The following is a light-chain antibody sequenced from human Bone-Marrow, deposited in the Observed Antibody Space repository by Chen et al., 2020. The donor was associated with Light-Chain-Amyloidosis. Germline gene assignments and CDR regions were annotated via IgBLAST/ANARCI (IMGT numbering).Light chain of an antibody. J-gene: IGLJ3*02. CDR3: QVWDRSSDRPV. CDR2: DVS. V-gene: IGLV3-21*02. CDR1: NIGSTS. Sequence: SYVLTQPSSVSVAPGQTATIAYGGNNIGSTSAYWYHQTPGQAPLLVVYDVSDRPSWIPERLSGSNSGNTAPLTSSRVEAVDEADYYCQVWDRSSDRPVFGGGTKLTVL.